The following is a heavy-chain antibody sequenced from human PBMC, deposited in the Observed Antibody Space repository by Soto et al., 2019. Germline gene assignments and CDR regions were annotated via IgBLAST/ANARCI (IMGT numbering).Heavy chain of an antibody. D-gene: IGHD3-22*01. Sequence: ASVKVSCKASGYTFTSYGISWVRQAPGQGLEWMGWISAYNGNTNYAQKLQGRVTMTTDTSTSTAYMELRSLRSDDTAVYYCARDGDYYDSSGYYYYYYGMDVWGQGTQATVS. V-gene: IGHV1-18*04. CDR3: ARDGDYYDSSGYYYYYYGMDV. J-gene: IGHJ6*02. CDR2: ISAYNGNT. CDR1: GYTFTSYG.